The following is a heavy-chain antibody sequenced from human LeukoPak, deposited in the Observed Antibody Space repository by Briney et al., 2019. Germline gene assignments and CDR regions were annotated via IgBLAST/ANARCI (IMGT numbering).Heavy chain of an antibody. D-gene: IGHD4-23*01. CDR2: IDPSDSYT. V-gene: IGHV5-10-1*01. J-gene: IGHJ3*02. CDR1: GYSFTSYW. CDR3: ARHLTTVVPNTAFDI. Sequence: GESLKISCKGSGYSFTSYWISWVRQMPGKGLEWMGRIDPSDSYTNYSPSFQGHVTISADKSISTAYLQWSSLKASDTAMYYCARHLTTVVPNTAFDIWGQGTMVIVSS.